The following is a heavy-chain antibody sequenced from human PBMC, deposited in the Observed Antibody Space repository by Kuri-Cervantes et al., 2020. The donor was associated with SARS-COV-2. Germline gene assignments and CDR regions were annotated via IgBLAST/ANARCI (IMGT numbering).Heavy chain of an antibody. CDR1: GFLFSASA. Sequence: GGSLRLSCEVSGFLFSASAIHWVRQGSGKGLEWVGRVRGKANNYATAYAAPVKGRFTISRDDSKNTLYLQMNNLKTEDTAVYFCTTDRVDDYVWGIYRILDSGGQGTLVTVSS. V-gene: IGHV3-73*01. D-gene: IGHD3-16*02. CDR3: TTDRVDDYVWGIYRILDS. CDR2: VRGKANNYAT. J-gene: IGHJ4*02.